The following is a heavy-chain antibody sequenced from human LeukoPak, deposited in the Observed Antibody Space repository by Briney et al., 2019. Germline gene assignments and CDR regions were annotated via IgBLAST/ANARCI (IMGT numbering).Heavy chain of an antibody. CDR2: IYYSGST. D-gene: IGHD5-24*01. CDR3: ASGGDDYDPYYYGMDV. J-gene: IGHJ6*02. CDR1: GGSISSSSYY. V-gene: IGHV4-39*07. Sequence: SETLSLTCTVSGGSISSSSYYWGWIRQPPGKGLEWIGSIYYSGSTYYNPSLKSRVTISVVTSKNQFSLKLSSVTAADTAVYYCASGGDDYDPYYYGMDVWGQGTTVTVSS.